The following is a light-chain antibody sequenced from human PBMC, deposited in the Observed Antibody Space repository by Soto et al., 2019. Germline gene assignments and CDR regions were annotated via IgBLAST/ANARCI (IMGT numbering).Light chain of an antibody. CDR2: GAS. V-gene: IGKV3-15*01. Sequence: EIVMTQSPATLSVSPGARATLSCRASQSVSTNLAWYQQRPGQPPRVLIYGASTRATGIPARFSGSGYGTEFSLNIRSLQSEDFVVYYCQQYHNWPVTFGPGNKVDFK. CDR3: QQYHNWPVT. J-gene: IGKJ3*01. CDR1: QSVSTN.